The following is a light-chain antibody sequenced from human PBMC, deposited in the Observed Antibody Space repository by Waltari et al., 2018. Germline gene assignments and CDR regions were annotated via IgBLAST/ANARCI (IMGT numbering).Light chain of an antibody. V-gene: IGKV3-20*01. CDR1: QSVGRT. CDR2: GAS. CDR3: QHYVSLPAT. Sequence: IVLTQSPATLSLSPGERATLSCRASQSVGRTLAWYQKKPGQAPRLLIYGASIRATGIPHRFSGGGSGTDFSLGINRLEPEDFAVYYCQHYVSLPATFGQGTKVEIK. J-gene: IGKJ1*01.